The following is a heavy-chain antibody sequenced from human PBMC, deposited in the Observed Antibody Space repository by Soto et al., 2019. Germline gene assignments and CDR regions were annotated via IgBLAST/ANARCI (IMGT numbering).Heavy chain of an antibody. D-gene: IGHD3-22*01. J-gene: IGHJ4*02. CDR3: ARGYYYDSSGYPTSHFDY. V-gene: IGHV3-74*01. CDR1: GFTFSSYW. CDR2: INSDGSST. Sequence: LRLSCSASGFTFSSYWMHLVRQAPFNGLVWVSRINSDGSSTSYADSVKGRFTISRDNAKNTLYLQMNSLRAEDTAVYYCARGYYYDSSGYPTSHFDYWGQGTLVTVSS.